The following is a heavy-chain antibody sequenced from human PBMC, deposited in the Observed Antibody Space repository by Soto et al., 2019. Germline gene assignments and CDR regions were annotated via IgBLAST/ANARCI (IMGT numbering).Heavy chain of an antibody. CDR3: ARDVPRWLQILGGDDAFDI. D-gene: IGHD2-21*01. Sequence: PSETLSLTCTVSGGSISSGGYYWSWIRQHPGKGLEWIGYIYYSGSTYYNPSLKSRVTISVDTSKNQFSLKLSSVTAADTAVYYCARDVPRWLQILGGDDAFDICGQRTMVTVSS. CDR1: GGSISSGGYY. CDR2: IYYSGST. J-gene: IGHJ3*02. V-gene: IGHV4-31*03.